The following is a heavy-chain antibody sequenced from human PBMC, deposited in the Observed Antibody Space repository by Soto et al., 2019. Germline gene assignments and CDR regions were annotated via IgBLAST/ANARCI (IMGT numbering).Heavy chain of an antibody. J-gene: IGHJ3*02. CDR1: GFTFSSYA. CDR2: ISGSGGST. D-gene: IGHD2-15*01. V-gene: IGHV3-23*01. CDR3: AKERYCSGGCCPGDDAFDI. Sequence: EVQLLESGGGLVQPGGSLRLSCAASGFTFSSYAMSWFRQAPGKGLEWVSAISGSGGSTYYADCVKGRFTSSRDHSMDALYLQMNSLRAEDTAVYYGAKERYCSGGCCPGDDAFDIWGQGTMLTLSS.